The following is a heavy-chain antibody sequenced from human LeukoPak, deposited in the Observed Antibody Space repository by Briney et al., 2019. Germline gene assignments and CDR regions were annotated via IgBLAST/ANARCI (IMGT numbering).Heavy chain of an antibody. D-gene: IGHD3-16*01. CDR2: ISRDGNII. CDR1: GFSFSDHH. J-gene: IGHJ4*02. CDR3: ARYVLLMDY. Sequence: KTGGSLRLSCAASGFSFSDHHMSWVRQVPGKGLEWLAHISRDGNIIVYADSVKGRFTISGDNAKQSVYLEMKSLRPEDTAVYYCARYVLLMDYWGQGTLVTVSS. V-gene: IGHV3-11*01.